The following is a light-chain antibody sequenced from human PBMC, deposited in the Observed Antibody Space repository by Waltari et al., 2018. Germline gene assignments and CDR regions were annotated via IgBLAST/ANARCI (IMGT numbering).Light chain of an antibody. CDR1: QSVLYSSNSKNY. CDR3: QQYYTLPYS. V-gene: IGKV4-1*01. Sequence: DIVMTQSPDSLAVSLGERATINCKSSQSVLYSSNSKNYLAWYQQKPGQPPKLLISWASTRASGVPDRFSGSGSGADFTLTISSLQAADVASYYCQQYYTLPYSFGQGTKLQIK. J-gene: IGKJ2*03. CDR2: WAS.